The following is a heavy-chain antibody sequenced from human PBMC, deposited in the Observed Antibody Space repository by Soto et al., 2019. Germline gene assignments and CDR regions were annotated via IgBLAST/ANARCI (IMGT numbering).Heavy chain of an antibody. CDR2: ISSSSSTI. V-gene: IGHV3-48*01. D-gene: IGHD5-12*01. CDR3: ARDNTRENIVATIFGI. CDR1: GFTFSSYS. Sequence: GGSLRLSCAASGFTFSSYSMNWVRQAPGKGLEWVSYISSSSSTIYYADSVKGRFTISRDNAKNSLYLQMNSLRAEDTAVYYCARDNTRENIVATIFGIWGQGTMVTVSS. J-gene: IGHJ3*02.